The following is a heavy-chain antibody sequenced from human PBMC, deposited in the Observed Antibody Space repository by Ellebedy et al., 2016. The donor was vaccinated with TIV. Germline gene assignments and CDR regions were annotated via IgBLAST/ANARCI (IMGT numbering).Heavy chain of an antibody. CDR2: IIPIFGTA. CDR1: GGTFSSYA. Sequence: ASVKVSCKASGGTFSSYAISWVRQAPGQGLEWMGGIIPIFGTANYAQKFQGRVTMTRDTSTSTVYMELSSLRSEDTAVYYCARDALESDDYWGQGTLVTVSS. CDR3: ARDALESDDY. V-gene: IGHV1-69*05. J-gene: IGHJ4*02. D-gene: IGHD5-24*01.